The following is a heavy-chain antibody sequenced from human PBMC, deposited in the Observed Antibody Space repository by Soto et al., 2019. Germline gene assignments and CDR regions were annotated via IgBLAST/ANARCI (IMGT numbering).Heavy chain of an antibody. CDR3: TKRRNVLRFLEWSSGMEV. CDR1: GFTFSNYG. V-gene: IGHV3-30*18. J-gene: IGHJ6*02. D-gene: IGHD3-3*01. CDR2: ISDDGSNK. Sequence: GGSLRLSCAACGFTFSNYGMHWVRQAPGKGLEWVAFISDDGSNKYYADSMKGRFTMSRDNSKSTLYLQMNSLRVEDTAVYHCTKRRNVLRFLEWSSGMEVWGQGTTVTVSS.